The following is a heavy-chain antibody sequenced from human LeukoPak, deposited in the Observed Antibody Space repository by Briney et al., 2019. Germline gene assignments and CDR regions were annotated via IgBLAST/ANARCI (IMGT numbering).Heavy chain of an antibody. CDR3: ASTQRLVREQGFDY. CDR1: GGAFSSYA. J-gene: IGHJ4*02. V-gene: IGHV1-69*13. CDR2: IIPIFGTA. Sequence: ASVKVSCKASGGAFSSYAISWVGQAPGQGLEWMGGIIPIFGTANYAQKFQGRVTTTADESTSTAYMELSSLMRTGTAMYYCASTQRLVREQGFDYWGQGTLVTVSS. D-gene: IGHD6-13*01.